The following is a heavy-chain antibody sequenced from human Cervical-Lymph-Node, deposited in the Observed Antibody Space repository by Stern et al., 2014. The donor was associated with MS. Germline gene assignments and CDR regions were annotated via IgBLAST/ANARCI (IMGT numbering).Heavy chain of an antibody. CDR3: ARGLYYFDY. J-gene: IGHJ4*02. CDR2: IWYDGSSK. V-gene: IGHV3-33*01. Sequence: VQLVESGGGVVQPWRSLRLSCAASGFTFSAHGMHWVRQAPGKGLEWVAGIWYDGSSKYCADSVKGRFTISRDNSKNTLYLQLNSLRAEDTAVFYCARGLYYFDYWGRGALVTVSS. CDR1: GFTFSAHG.